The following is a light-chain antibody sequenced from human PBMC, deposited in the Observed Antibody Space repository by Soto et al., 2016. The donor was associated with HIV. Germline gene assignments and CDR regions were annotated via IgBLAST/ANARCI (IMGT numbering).Light chain of an antibody. J-gene: IGKJ3*01. V-gene: IGKV1-39*01. CDR2: TAS. CDR3: QQTYTFPLT. CDR1: QSISTY. Sequence: DIQMTQSPSPLSASVGDRVTITCRASQSISTYLNWYQQKPGKAPNLLIYTASSLQSTVPSRFSGSGSGTDSTLTISSLQPEDFATYYCQQTYTFPLTFGPGTTVDIK.